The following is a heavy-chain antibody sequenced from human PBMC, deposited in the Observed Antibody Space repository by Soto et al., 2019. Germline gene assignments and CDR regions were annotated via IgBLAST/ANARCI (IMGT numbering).Heavy chain of an antibody. CDR1: GYNFTGYY. Sequence: ASVKVSCKASGYNFTGYYMHWVRQAPGQGLEWMGWINPNSGGTNYAQKFKGWVTMTRDTSISTAYMELSRLSSDDTAVYYCARYMGEYSSSSAGNWFDPWGQGTLVTVSS. V-gene: IGHV1-2*04. CDR2: INPNSGGT. CDR3: ARYMGEYSSSSAGNWFDP. J-gene: IGHJ5*02. D-gene: IGHD6-6*01.